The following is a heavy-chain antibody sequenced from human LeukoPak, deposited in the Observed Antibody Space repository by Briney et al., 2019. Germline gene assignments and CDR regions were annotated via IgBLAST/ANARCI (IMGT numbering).Heavy chain of an antibody. V-gene: IGHV3-64*01. CDR2: ISSNGGST. CDR3: ARDYIVVVPAAIPKESRWFDP. CDR1: GFTFSSYA. Sequence: GGSLRLSCAASGFTFSSYAMHWVRQAPGKGLEYVSAISSNGGSTYYANSVKGRFTISRDNSKNTLYLQMGSLRSDDTAVYYCARDYIVVVPAAIPKESRWFDPWGQGTLVTVSS. J-gene: IGHJ5*02. D-gene: IGHD2-2*02.